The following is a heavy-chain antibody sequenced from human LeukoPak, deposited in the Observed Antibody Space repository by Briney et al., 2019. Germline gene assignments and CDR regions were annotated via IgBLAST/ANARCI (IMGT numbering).Heavy chain of an antibody. V-gene: IGHV1-3*01. Sequence: ASVKVSCKASGYTFTSYAMHWVRQAPGQRLEWMGWINAGNGNTKYSQKFQGRVTITRDTSASTAYMELSGLRSEDTAVYYCARHGSGSELDYWGQGTLVTVSS. J-gene: IGHJ4*02. CDR3: ARHGSGSELDY. CDR2: INAGNGNT. CDR1: GYTFTSYA. D-gene: IGHD3-10*01.